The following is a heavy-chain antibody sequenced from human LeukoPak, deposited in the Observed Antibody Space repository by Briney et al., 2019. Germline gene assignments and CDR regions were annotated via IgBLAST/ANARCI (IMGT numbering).Heavy chain of an antibody. Sequence: GGSLRLSCAASGFTFSSYGMHWVRQASGKGLEWVAVISYDGSNKYYADSVRGRFTISRDNSKNTLYLQMNSLRAEDTAVYYCAKPQLYGGYVPFDYWGQGTLVTVSS. CDR1: GFTFSSYG. D-gene: IGHD5-12*01. J-gene: IGHJ4*02. V-gene: IGHV3-30*18. CDR3: AKPQLYGGYVPFDY. CDR2: ISYDGSNK.